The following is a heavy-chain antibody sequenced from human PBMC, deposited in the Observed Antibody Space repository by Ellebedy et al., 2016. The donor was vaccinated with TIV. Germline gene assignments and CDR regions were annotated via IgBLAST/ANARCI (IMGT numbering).Heavy chain of an antibody. CDR3: ARERLLWFGELFSGSFDI. J-gene: IGHJ3*02. CDR2: ISPADSDT. V-gene: IGHV5-51*01. D-gene: IGHD3-10*01. Sequence: PGGSLRLSCTGSGYTFINYWIGWVRQMPGKGLEWMGIISPADSDTRYSPSFQGQVTISADKSITTAYLQWSSLKASDTAMYYCARERLLWFGELFSGSFDIWGQGTMVTVSS. CDR1: GYTFINYW.